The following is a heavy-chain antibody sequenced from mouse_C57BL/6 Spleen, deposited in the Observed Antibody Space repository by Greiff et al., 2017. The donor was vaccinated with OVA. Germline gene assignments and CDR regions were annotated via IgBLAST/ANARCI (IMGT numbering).Heavy chain of an antibody. CDR1: GYTFTSYW. V-gene: IGHV1-50*01. D-gene: IGHD3-3*01. CDR2: IDPSDSYT. CDR3: ARGGDHEGFDY. J-gene: IGHJ2*01. Sequence: QVQLQQPGAELVKPGASVKLSCKASGYTFTSYWMQWVKQRPGQGLEWIGEIDPSDSYTNYNQKVKGKATLTVDTSSSTAYMQLSSLTSEDSAVYYCARGGDHEGFDYWGQGTTLTVSS.